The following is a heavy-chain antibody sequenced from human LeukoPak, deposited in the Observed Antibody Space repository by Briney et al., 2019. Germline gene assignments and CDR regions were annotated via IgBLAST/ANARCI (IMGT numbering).Heavy chain of an antibody. CDR3: ASYCSSTSCFVSDAFDI. D-gene: IGHD2-2*01. J-gene: IGHJ3*02. V-gene: IGHV4-38-2*02. CDR2: IYHSGST. CDR1: GYSISSGYY. Sequence: SETLSLTCTVSGYSISSGYYWGWIRQPPGKGLEWIGSIYHSGSTYYNPSLKSRVTISVDTSKNQFSLKLSSVTAADTAVYYCASYCSSTSCFVSDAFDIWGQGTMVTVSS.